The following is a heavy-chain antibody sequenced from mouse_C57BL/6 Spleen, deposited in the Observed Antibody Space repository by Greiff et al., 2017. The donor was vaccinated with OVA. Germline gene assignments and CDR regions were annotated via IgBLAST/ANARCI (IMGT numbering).Heavy chain of an antibody. CDR2: ISSGGDYI. Sequence: DVHLVESGEGLVKPGGSLKLSCAASGFTFSSYAMSWVRQTPEKRLEWVAYISSGGDYIYYADTVKGRFTISRDNARNTLYLQMSSLKSEDTAMYYCTRGPTVVAYYFDYWGQGTTLTVSS. CDR3: TRGPTVVAYYFDY. D-gene: IGHD1-1*01. CDR1: GFTFSSYA. J-gene: IGHJ2*01. V-gene: IGHV5-9-1*02.